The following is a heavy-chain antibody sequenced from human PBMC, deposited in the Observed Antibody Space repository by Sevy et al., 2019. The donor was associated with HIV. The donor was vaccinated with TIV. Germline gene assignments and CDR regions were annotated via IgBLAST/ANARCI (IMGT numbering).Heavy chain of an antibody. J-gene: IGHJ6*02. Sequence: GESLKISCAASGFTFSTYAMYWVRQAPGKGLEYVSAISGGGGNTYYGTSVKGRFTVSRDNAKNTLYLQMGSLRAEDMAVYFCARKYHDTSGYPRYSMDVWGRGTTVTVSS. CDR2: ISGGGGNT. V-gene: IGHV3-64*01. D-gene: IGHD3-22*01. CDR1: GFTFSTYA. CDR3: ARKYHDTSGYPRYSMDV.